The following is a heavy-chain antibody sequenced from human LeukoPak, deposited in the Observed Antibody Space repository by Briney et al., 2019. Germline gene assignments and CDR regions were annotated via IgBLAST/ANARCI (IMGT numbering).Heavy chain of an antibody. V-gene: IGHV3-20*04. CDR1: GFTFDDYG. Sequence: PGGSLRLSCAASGFTFDDYGMSWVRQAPGKGLEWVSGINWNGGSTGYADSVKGRFTISRDDAKNSLYLQMNSLRAEDTAVYYCAKVRCSTSCYFDYWGQGTLVTVSS. D-gene: IGHD2-2*01. J-gene: IGHJ4*02. CDR3: AKVRCSTSCYFDY. CDR2: INWNGGST.